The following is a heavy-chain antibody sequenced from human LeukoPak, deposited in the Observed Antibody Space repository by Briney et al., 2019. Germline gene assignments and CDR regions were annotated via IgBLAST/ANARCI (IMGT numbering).Heavy chain of an antibody. CDR3: ARGSGDYYGSSSYFVY. D-gene: IGHD3-10*01. V-gene: IGHV3-13*01. J-gene: IGHJ4*02. CDR1: GFTFSSYD. Sequence: PGGSLRLSCAASGFTFSSYDMHWVRQATGKGLEWVSAIGTAGDTYYPGSVKGRFTISRENAKNSLYLQMNSLRAGDTAVYYCARGSGDYYGSSSYFVYWGQGTLVTVSS. CDR2: IGTAGDT.